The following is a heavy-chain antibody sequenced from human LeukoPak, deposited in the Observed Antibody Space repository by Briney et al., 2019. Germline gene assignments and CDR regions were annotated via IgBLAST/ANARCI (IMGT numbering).Heavy chain of an antibody. J-gene: IGHJ5*02. CDR2: IYYSGST. V-gene: IGHV4-61*01. D-gene: IGHD3-3*01. Sequence: PSETLSLTCTVSGGSFSSGSYYWSWIRQPPGTGLEWIGYIYYSGSTNYNPSLKSRVTISVDTSKNQFSLKLSSVTAADTAVYYCARAPYVFFGVVIISNWFDPWGQGTLVTVSS. CDR1: GGSFSSGSYY. CDR3: ARAPYVFFGVVIISNWFDP.